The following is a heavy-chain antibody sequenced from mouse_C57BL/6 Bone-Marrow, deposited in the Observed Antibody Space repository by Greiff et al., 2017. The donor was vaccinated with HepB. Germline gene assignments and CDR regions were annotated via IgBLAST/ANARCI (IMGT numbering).Heavy chain of an antibody. CDR1: GYTFTSYG. CDR2: IYPRSGNT. CDR3: ARLVLRYLYAMDY. J-gene: IGHJ4*01. V-gene: IGHV1-81*01. D-gene: IGHD1-1*01. Sequence: QVQLKQSGAELARPGASVKLSCKASGYTFTSYGISWVKQRTGQGLEWIGEIYPRSGNTYYNEKFKGKATLTADKSSSTAYMELRSLTSEDSAVYFCARLVLRYLYAMDYWGQGTSVPVSS.